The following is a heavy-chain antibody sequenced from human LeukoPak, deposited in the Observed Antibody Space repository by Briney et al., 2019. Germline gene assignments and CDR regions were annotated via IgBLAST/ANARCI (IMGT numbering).Heavy chain of an antibody. J-gene: IGHJ6*02. V-gene: IGHV4-34*01. CDR2: INHSGST. CDR3: ARVGTAGTPSIPYYYGMDV. Sequence: SETLSLTCTVSGGSISSYYWSWIRQPPGKGLEWIGEINHSGSTNYNPSLKSRVTISVDTSKNQFSLKLSSVTAADTAVYYCARVGTAGTPSIPYYYGMDVWGQGTTVTVSS. D-gene: IGHD6-13*01. CDR1: GGSISSYY.